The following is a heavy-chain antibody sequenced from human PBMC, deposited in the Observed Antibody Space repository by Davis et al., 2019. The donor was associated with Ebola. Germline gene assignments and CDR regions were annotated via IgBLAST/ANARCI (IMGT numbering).Heavy chain of an antibody. D-gene: IGHD3-9*01. CDR3: ARAPNYDVLTGTSSYYFDY. CDR2: ISGFNTNT. CDR1: GYTFTSYG. J-gene: IGHJ4*02. V-gene: IGHV1-18*04. Sequence: ASAKVSCTSSGYTFTSYGLVCVRQAPGLGLEWMGWISGFNTNTNFAQKFQGRVTVSKDTSTNTAYMDLRSLTSDDTAIYYCARAPNYDVLTGTSSYYFDYWGQGTLVTVSS.